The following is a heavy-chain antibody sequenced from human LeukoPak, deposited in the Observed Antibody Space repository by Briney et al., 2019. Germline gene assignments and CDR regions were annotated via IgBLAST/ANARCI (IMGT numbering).Heavy chain of an antibody. V-gene: IGHV3-30*04. CDR2: ISYDGSNK. Sequence: GGSLRLSCAASGFTFSSYAMHWVRQAPGKGLEWVAVISYDGSNKYYADSVKGRFTISRDNSKNTLYLQMNSLRAEDTAVYYCARDWDSSSWYDSPYWGQGTLVTVSS. D-gene: IGHD6-13*01. J-gene: IGHJ4*02. CDR3: ARDWDSSSWYDSPY. CDR1: GFTFSSYA.